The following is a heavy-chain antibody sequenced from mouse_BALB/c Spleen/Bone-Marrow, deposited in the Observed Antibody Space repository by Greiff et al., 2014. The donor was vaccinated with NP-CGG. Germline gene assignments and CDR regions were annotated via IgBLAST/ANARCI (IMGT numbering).Heavy chain of an antibody. Sequence: EVQRVESGPELVKPGASVKMSCKASGYTFTSYVMHWVKQKPGQGLEWIGYFNPYNDGSKYNEKFKGKATLTSDKSSSTAYMELSRLTYELTAVYYCARKGKLYHDYPYWYFDVWGAGTTVTVSS. CDR3: ARKGKLYHDYPYWYFDV. V-gene: IGHV1-14*01. CDR2: FNPYNDGS. CDR1: GYTFTSYV. J-gene: IGHJ1*01. D-gene: IGHD2-4*01.